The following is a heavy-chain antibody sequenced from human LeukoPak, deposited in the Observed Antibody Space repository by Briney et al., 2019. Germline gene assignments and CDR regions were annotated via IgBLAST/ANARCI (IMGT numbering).Heavy chain of an antibody. D-gene: IGHD3-22*01. Sequence: GGSLRLSCAASGFTFSSYAMSWVRQAPGKGLEWVSGISGSGDNTYYADSVKGRFTISRDNSKNTLYVQVNSLGTEDTTAYYCAKGSYYDSSGSFYFDYWGQGTLVTVSS. CDR3: AKGSYYDSSGSFYFDY. J-gene: IGHJ4*02. V-gene: IGHV3-23*01. CDR2: ISGSGDNT. CDR1: GFTFSSYA.